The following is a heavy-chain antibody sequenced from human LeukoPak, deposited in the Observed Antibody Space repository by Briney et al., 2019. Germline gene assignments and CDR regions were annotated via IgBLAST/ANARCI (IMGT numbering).Heavy chain of an antibody. CDR2: IYYSGST. V-gene: IGHV4-39*07. CDR1: GGSISSSGYY. J-gene: IGHJ6*03. Sequence: PSETLSLTCTVSGGSISSSGYYWGWIRQPPGKGLEWIGSIYYSGSTYYNPSLKSRVTISVDTSKNQFSLKLSSVTAADTAVYYRASRSVLRFLEWSSADYYYYMDVWGKGTTVTVSS. D-gene: IGHD3-3*01. CDR3: ASRSVLRFLEWSSADYYYYMDV.